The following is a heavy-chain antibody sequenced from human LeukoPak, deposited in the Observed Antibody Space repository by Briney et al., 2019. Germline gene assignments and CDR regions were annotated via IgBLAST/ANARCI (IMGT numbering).Heavy chain of an antibody. Sequence: GGSLRLSCAASGFTFSDYYMSWIRQAPGKGLEWVSYISSSGSTIYYADSVKGRFTISRDNAKNSLYLQMNSLRDEDTAVYYCARAPSYSGSYYFDYWGQGTLVTVSS. V-gene: IGHV3-11*04. CDR2: ISSSGSTI. J-gene: IGHJ4*02. CDR1: GFTFSDYY. CDR3: ARAPSYSGSYYFDY. D-gene: IGHD1-26*01.